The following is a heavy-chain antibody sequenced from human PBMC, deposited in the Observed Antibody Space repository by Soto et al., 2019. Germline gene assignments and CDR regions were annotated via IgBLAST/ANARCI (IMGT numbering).Heavy chain of an antibody. Sequence: HPGGSLRLSCAASGFTFSSYAMHWVRQAPGKGLEWVAVISYDGSNKYYADSVKGRFTISRDNSKNTLYLQMNSLRAEDTAVYYCARDQGGQFYDFWSGSPGDYWGQGTLVTVSS. J-gene: IGHJ4*02. D-gene: IGHD3-3*01. CDR2: ISYDGSNK. CDR1: GFTFSSYA. V-gene: IGHV3-30-3*01. CDR3: ARDQGGQFYDFWSGSPGDY.